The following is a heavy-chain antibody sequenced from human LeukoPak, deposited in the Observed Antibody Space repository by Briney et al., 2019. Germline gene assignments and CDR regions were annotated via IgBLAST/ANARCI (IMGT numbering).Heavy chain of an antibody. CDR1: GFTFSSYS. CDR3: ARDPVYYGSGKFDY. CDR2: ISSSSSYI. Sequence: GGSLRLSCAASGFTFSSYSMNWVRQAPGKGLEWVSSISSSSSYIYYAGSVKGRFTISRDNAKNSLYLQMNSLRAEDTAVYYCARDPVYYGSGKFDYWGQGTLVTVSS. D-gene: IGHD3-10*01. J-gene: IGHJ4*02. V-gene: IGHV3-21*01.